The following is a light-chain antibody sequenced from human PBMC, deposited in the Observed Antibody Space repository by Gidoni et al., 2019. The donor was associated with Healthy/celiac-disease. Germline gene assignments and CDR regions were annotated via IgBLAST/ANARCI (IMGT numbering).Light chain of an antibody. V-gene: IGKV3-11*01. CDR2: DAS. J-gene: IGKJ4*01. CDR3: QQRSNWPPEAS. Sequence: DIVLTQSPSTLSLSPGERATLSCRASQSVSSYLAWYQQKPGQAPRLLIYDASNRATGIPARFSGSGSGTDFTLNISSLEPEDFAVYYCQQRSNWPPEASFGGGTKVEIK. CDR1: QSVSSY.